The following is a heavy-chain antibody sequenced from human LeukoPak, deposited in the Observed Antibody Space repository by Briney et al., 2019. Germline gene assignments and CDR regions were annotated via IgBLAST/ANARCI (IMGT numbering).Heavy chain of an antibody. J-gene: IGHJ4*02. CDR3: ARSAIAVAGTVTFDF. V-gene: IGHV1-2*02. CDR1: GYXFTGYY. Sequence: ASVKVSCKASGYXFTGYYIHWVRQAPGQGLEWMGWINPNTGGTSYAQKFQGRVTMTRDTSISTAYMELNRLRSDDTAVFYCARSAIAVAGTVTFDFWGQGALVTVSS. CDR2: INPNTGGT. D-gene: IGHD6-19*01.